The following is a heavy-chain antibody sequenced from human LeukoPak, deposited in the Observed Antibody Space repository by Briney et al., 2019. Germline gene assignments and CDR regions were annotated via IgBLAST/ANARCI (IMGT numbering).Heavy chain of an antibody. V-gene: IGHV4-30-4*07. CDR3: VRGRYSSGWFKDKNWFDP. Sequence: TLSLTCAVSGVATSRGGYAWNWIRQPPGKGLEWIAYIYHSGTTYYNPSLKSRATISVDTSKNQFSLKLSSVTAADTAVYYCVRGRYSSGWFKDKNWFDPWGQGIPVTVSS. J-gene: IGHJ5*02. CDR2: IYHSGTT. D-gene: IGHD6-19*01. CDR1: GVATSRGGYA.